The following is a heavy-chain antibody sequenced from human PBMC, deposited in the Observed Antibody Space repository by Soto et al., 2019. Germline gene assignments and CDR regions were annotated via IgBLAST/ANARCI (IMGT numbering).Heavy chain of an antibody. CDR1: GFTFSSYA. CDR2: ISYDGSNK. Sequence: QVQLVESGGGGVQPGRSLRLSCAASGFTFSSYAMHWVRQAPGKGLEWVAVISYDGSNKYYADSVKGRFTISRDNSKNTLYLQMNSLRAEDTAVYYCARDPPIVVVVAATPYFDYWGQGTLVTVSS. CDR3: ARDPPIVVVVAATPYFDY. J-gene: IGHJ4*02. V-gene: IGHV3-30-3*01. D-gene: IGHD2-15*01.